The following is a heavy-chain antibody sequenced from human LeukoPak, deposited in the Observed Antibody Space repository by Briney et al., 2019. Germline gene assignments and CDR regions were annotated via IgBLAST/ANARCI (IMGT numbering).Heavy chain of an antibody. J-gene: IGHJ4*02. Sequence: GGSLRLSCAAYGFSFSDFYMSWIRQAPGMGLEWISYIGTRSNPIYYADSVKGRFTISRDDAKNSLYLQMNSLRDEDTAVYFCAREARGSGRDFDYWGQGILVTVSS. D-gene: IGHD1-26*01. CDR3: AREARGSGRDFDY. V-gene: IGHV3-11*01. CDR1: GFSFSDFY. CDR2: IGTRSNPI.